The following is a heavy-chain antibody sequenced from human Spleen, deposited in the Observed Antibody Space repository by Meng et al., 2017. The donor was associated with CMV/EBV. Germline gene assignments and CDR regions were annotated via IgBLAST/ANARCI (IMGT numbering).Heavy chain of an antibody. CDR2: INWNGGST. CDR1: GFTFDDSA. CDR3: ARDHYTNGWPNFDY. D-gene: IGHD6-19*01. V-gene: IGHV3-20*03. J-gene: IGHJ4*02. Sequence: ASGFTFDDSALTWVRQAPGKGLEWVSGINWNGGSTFYADSVKGRFTISRDNAKNSLYLQMNSLRAEDTAFYYCARDHYTNGWPNFDYWGLGTLVTVSS.